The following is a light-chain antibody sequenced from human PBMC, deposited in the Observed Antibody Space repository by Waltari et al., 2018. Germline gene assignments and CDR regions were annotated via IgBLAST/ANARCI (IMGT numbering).Light chain of an antibody. CDR3: QSYDTSLGVV. V-gene: IGLV1-51*02. Sequence: QSVLTQPPSVSAAPGQRVTISCSGGSSNIGNNYVTWYRQFPGTAPKLLIYEDSERPSGIPGRFSGSKSGTSASLAIPGLQPEDEADYYCQSYDTSLGVVFGGGTKLTVL. CDR2: EDS. J-gene: IGLJ2*01. CDR1: SSNIGNNY.